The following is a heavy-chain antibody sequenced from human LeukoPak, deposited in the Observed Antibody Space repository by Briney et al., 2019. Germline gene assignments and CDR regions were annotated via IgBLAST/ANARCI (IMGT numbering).Heavy chain of an antibody. CDR1: GFTFSSYA. J-gene: IGHJ4*02. CDR3: AKSYYDSSGYYPPDFDY. D-gene: IGHD3-22*01. CDR2: ISGSGGST. V-gene: IGHV3-23*01. Sequence: GGSLRLSCAASGFTFSSYAMSWVRQTPGKGLEWVSAISGSGGSTYYADSVKGRFTISRDNSKNTLYLQMNSLRAEDTAVYYCAKSYYDSSGYYPPDFDYWGQGTLVTVSS.